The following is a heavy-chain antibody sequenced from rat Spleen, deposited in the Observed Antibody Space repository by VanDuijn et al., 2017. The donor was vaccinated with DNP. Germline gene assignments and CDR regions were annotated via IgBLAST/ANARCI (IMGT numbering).Heavy chain of an antibody. D-gene: IGHD1-6*01. V-gene: IGHV5-22*01. CDR3: ARHFMFTTDSHFDY. Sequence: EVQLVESGGGLVQPGRSMKLSCAASGFTFSDFPMAWVRQAPTKGLEWVASISYEGSSTYYGGSVKGRFTISRDHAKSTLYLQMNSLRSEDTATYYCARHFMFTTDSHFDYWGQGVMVTVSS. J-gene: IGHJ2*01. CDR2: ISYEGSST. CDR1: GFTFSDFP.